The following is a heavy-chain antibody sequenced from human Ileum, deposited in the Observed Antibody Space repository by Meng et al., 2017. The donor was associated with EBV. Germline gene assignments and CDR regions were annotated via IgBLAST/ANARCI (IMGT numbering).Heavy chain of an antibody. CDR1: GGSIISYH. V-gene: IGHV4-59*08. Sequence: QVNMQEPGPRLEKPQGTRSFTSAGSGGSIISYHGSWIRQPPGKGLECIGYIYYSGSTNYNPSLKSRVTISVDTSKNQFSLNLSSVTAADTAVYYCARGGWSLNYWGQGTLVTVSS. D-gene: IGHD2-15*01. J-gene: IGHJ4*02. CDR2: IYYSGST. CDR3: ARGGWSLNY.